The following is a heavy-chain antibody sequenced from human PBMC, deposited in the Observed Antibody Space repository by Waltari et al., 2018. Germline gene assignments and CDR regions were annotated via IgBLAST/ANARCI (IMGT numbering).Heavy chain of an antibody. D-gene: IGHD6-19*01. CDR1: GNTFTDYY. CDR2: VDPEDGET. CDR3: ATDLAVAGTTDVFFFDY. V-gene: IGHV1-69-2*01. J-gene: IGHJ4*02. Sequence: EVQLVQSGAEVKKPGATVKISCKASGNTFTDYYMHWVQQAPGQGLEWMGRVDPEDGETIYAEKFQGRVTITADTSTDTAYMELSSLRSEDTAVYYCATDLAVAGTTDVFFFDYWGQGTLVTVSS.